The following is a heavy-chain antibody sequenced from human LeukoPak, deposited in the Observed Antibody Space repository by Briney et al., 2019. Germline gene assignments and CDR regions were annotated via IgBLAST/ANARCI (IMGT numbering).Heavy chain of an antibody. CDR1: GFTFSNYA. CDR3: AKEYYYGSGTYYNVDY. J-gene: IGHJ4*02. D-gene: IGHD3-10*01. V-gene: IGHV3-23*01. CDR2: ISGSGGRT. Sequence: GGSLRLSCAASGFTFSNYAMSWVRQAPGKGLEWVLAISGSGGRTYYADSVKGRFTLSRDNSKNTLYLQMNSLRAEDTAVYYCAKEYYYGSGTYYNVDYWGQGTLVTVSS.